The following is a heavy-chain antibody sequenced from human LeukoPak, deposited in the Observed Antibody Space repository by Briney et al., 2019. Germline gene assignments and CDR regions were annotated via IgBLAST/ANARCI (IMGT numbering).Heavy chain of an antibody. CDR1: GFTFSSYS. J-gene: IGHJ4*02. Sequence: GSLRPSCAASGFTFSSYSMNWVRQAPGKGLEWVSSISSSSSYIYYADTVKGRFTISRDNAKNSLYLQMNSLRAEDTAVYYCAREAAAGYPRYWGQGTLVTVSS. CDR3: AREAAAGYPRY. D-gene: IGHD6-13*01. CDR2: ISSSSSYI. V-gene: IGHV3-21*01.